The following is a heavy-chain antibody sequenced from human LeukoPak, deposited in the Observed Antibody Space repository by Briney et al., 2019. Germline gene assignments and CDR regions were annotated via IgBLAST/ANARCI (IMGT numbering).Heavy chain of an antibody. Sequence: GGSLRLSCAASGFTFSVFEMNWVRQAPGKGLEWVSYISSTGSWTYYADSVKGRFTISRDNAKNSLYLQMNSLRAEDTAVYYCAKETVVVVATTPDAFDIWGQGTMVTVSS. CDR3: AKETVVVVATTPDAFDI. D-gene: IGHD2-15*01. V-gene: IGHV3-48*03. CDR1: GFTFSVFE. CDR2: ISSTGSWT. J-gene: IGHJ3*02.